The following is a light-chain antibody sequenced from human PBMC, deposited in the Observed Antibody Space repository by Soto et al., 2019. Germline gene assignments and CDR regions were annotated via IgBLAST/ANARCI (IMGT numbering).Light chain of an antibody. CDR2: DAS. CDR1: QGISSA. J-gene: IGKJ1*01. Sequence: IQLTQSPSSLSASVRDRVTITCRASQGISSALAWYQHKPGKAPKLLIYDASSLQSGVPSRFSGSGSGTDFTLTVSSLQPDDFATYYCHQYHNFPRTFGQGTKVDIK. V-gene: IGKV1D-13*01. CDR3: HQYHNFPRT.